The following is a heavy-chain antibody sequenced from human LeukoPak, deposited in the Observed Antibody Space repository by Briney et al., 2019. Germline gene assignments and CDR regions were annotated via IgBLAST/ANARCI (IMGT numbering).Heavy chain of an antibody. V-gene: IGHV1-46*01. CDR3: AREYGSGSYGY. CDR1: GYTFTNYY. CDR2: INPSGGST. Sequence: ASVKVSCKASGYTFTNYYMHWVRQAPGQGLEWMGIINPSGGSTSYAQKFQGRVTMTRDTSTSTVYMELSSLRSEDAAVYYCAREYGSGSYGYWGQGTLVTVSS. J-gene: IGHJ4*02. D-gene: IGHD3-10*01.